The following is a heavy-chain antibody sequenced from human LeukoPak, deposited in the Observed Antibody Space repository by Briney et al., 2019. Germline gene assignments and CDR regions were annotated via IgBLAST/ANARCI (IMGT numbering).Heavy chain of an antibody. V-gene: IGHV1-46*01. D-gene: IGHD2-2*02. J-gene: IGHJ4*02. CDR3: AKEARRGSGYTNFDY. CDR2: INPSSAST. Sequence: GASVKVSCKASGYTFTSYYMHWVRQAPGQRLEWMGIINPSSASTSYSQKFRGRVSMTRDTSTTTVYMEVSSLRSEDTAVYYCAKEARRGSGYTNFDYWGQGSLVTVSS. CDR1: GYTFTSYY.